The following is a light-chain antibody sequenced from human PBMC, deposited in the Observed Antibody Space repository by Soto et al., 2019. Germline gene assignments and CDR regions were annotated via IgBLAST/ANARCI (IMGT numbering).Light chain of an antibody. V-gene: IGLV2-14*01. CDR3: SSFTSAYTFV. CDR2: EVS. J-gene: IGLJ1*01. CDR1: SSDVGGYKY. Sequence: QSALTQPASVSGSPGQSITISCTGTSSDVGGYKYVSWYQQHPGKAPKLLLSEVSNRPSGVSDRFSGSKSGNTASLTISGLQTQDEADYYCSSFTSAYTFVFGTGTKLTVL.